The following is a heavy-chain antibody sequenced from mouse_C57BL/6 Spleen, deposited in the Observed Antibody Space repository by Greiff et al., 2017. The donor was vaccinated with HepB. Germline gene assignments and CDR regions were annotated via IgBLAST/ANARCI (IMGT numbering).Heavy chain of an antibody. CDR2: INPGSGGT. Sequence: QVQLLQSGAELVRPGTSVKVSCTASGYAFTNYLIEWVKQRPGQGLEWIGLINPGSGGTNYQEKFKGKAPLTADKSSSTAYMQLSSLTSEDSAVYFGARYYAMDYWGKGTSVTVSS. CDR1: GYAFTNYL. V-gene: IGHV1-54*01. CDR3: ARYYAMDY. J-gene: IGHJ4*01.